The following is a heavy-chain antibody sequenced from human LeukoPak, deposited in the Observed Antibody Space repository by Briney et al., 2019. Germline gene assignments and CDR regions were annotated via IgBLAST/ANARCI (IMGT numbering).Heavy chain of an antibody. CDR3: ARIPDAFDI. Sequence: ASVKVSCKASGYTFTSYYMHWVRQAPGQGLEWMGIINPSGGSTSYAQKFQGRVTMTRDTSISTAYMELSRLRSDDTAVYYCARIPDAFDIWGQGTMVTVSS. CDR1: GYTFTSYY. V-gene: IGHV1-46*01. CDR2: INPSGGST. D-gene: IGHD2-2*01. J-gene: IGHJ3*02.